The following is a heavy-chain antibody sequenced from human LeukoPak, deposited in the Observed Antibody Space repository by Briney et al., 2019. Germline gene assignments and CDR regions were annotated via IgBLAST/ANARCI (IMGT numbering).Heavy chain of an antibody. V-gene: IGHV4-59*01. Sequence: SETLSLTCTVSGGSISSYYWSWIRQPPGKGLEWIGYIYYSGSTNYNPSLKSRVTISVDTSKNQFSLKLSSVTAADTAVYYCARGRSSMVRGYYYYYMDVWGKGTTVTIPS. CDR2: IYYSGST. D-gene: IGHD3-10*01. CDR1: GGSISSYY. J-gene: IGHJ6*03. CDR3: ARGRSSMVRGYYYYYMDV.